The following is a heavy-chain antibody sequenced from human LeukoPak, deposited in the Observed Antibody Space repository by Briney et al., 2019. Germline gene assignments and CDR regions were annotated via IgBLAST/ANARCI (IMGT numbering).Heavy chain of an antibody. D-gene: IGHD3-10*01. J-gene: IGHJ5*02. CDR3: ARDGLLWFGEPREGNWFDP. CDR2: IYYSGST. Sequence: SETLSLTCTVSGGSISSSSYYWGWIRQPPGKGLEWIGSIYYSGSTYYNPSLKSRVTISVDTSKNQFSLKLSSVTAADTAVYYCARDGLLWFGEPREGNWFDPWGQGTLVTVSS. V-gene: IGHV4-39*07. CDR1: GGSISSSSYY.